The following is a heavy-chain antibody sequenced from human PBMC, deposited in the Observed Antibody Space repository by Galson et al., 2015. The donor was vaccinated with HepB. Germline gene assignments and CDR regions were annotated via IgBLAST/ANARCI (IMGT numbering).Heavy chain of an antibody. CDR3: ARDEWELLRTYFQH. V-gene: IGHV3-30-3*01. Sequence: SLRLSCAASGFTFSSYAMHWVRQAPGKGLEWVAVISYDGSNKYYADSVKGRFTISRDNSKNTLYLQMNSLRAEDTAVYYCARDEWELLRTYFQHWGQGTLVTVSS. D-gene: IGHD1-26*01. CDR2: ISYDGSNK. J-gene: IGHJ1*01. CDR1: GFTFSSYA.